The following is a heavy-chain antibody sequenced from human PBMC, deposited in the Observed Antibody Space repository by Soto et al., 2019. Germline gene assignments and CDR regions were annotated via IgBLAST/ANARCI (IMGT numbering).Heavy chain of an antibody. D-gene: IGHD2-15*01. Sequence: GGSLRLSCAASGFTFSSYSMNWVRQAPGKGLEWVSSISSSSSYIYYADSVKGRFTISRDNAKNSLYLQMNSLRAEDTAVYYCARAYDYCSGGSCYSLPSRNTIDAFDIWGQGTMVTVSS. V-gene: IGHV3-21*01. J-gene: IGHJ3*02. CDR1: GFTFSSYS. CDR3: ARAYDYCSGGSCYSLPSRNTIDAFDI. CDR2: ISSSSSYI.